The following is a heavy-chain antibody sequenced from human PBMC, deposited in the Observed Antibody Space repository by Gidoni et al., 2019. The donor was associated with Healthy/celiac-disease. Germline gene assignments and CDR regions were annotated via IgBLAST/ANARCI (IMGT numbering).Heavy chain of an antibody. CDR3: ARLPGMVNDGDDAFDI. CDR1: GFTVSSNY. Sequence: EVQLVESGGGLIQPGGSLRLSCAASGFTVSSNYMSWVRQAPGKGLEWVSVIYSGGSTYYADSVKGRFTISRDNSKNTLYLQMNSLRAEDTAVYYCARLPGMVNDGDDAFDIWGQGTMVTVSS. CDR2: IYSGGST. D-gene: IGHD3-10*01. J-gene: IGHJ3*02. V-gene: IGHV3-53*01.